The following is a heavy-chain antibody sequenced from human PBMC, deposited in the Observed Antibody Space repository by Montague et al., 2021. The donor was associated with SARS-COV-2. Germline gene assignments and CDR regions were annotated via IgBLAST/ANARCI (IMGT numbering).Heavy chain of an antibody. D-gene: IGHD1-20*01. CDR2: INHSGST. CDR3: ARGRRRYNWRDETSYYYGMDV. V-gene: IGHV4-34*01. J-gene: IGHJ6*02. Sequence: SETLSLTCAVYGGSLSGYYWSRIRQPPGKGLEWIGEINHSGSTNYNPSLKSRVTISLDTSKNQFSLKLSSVTAADTAVYYCARGRRRYNWRDETSYYYGMDVGGQGTTVTGSS. CDR1: GGSLSGYY.